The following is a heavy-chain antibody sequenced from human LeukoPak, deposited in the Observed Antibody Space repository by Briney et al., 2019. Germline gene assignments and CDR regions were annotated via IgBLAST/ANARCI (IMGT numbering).Heavy chain of an antibody. V-gene: IGHV4-34*01. D-gene: IGHD3-10*01. CDR3: VGYYYGSGSYHNYPNFDY. CDR1: GGSFSGYY. CDR2: ISHRGNT. J-gene: IGHJ4*02. Sequence: SETLSLTCAVYGGSFSGYYCSWIRQPPGKGLEWIGEISHRGNTNYHPSLKSRVTISGDTSKNQFPLKLSSVTAADTAVYFCVGYYYGSGSYHNYPNFDYWGQGTLVTVSS.